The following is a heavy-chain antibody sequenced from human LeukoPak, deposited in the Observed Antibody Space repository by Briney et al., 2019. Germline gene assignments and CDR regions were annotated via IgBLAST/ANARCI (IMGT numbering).Heavy chain of an antibody. CDR2: IIPIFGTA. CDR1: GGTFSSYA. J-gene: IGHJ4*02. CDR3: TIPAARGDY. Sequence: ASVKVSCKASGGTFSSYAISWVRQAPGQGLEWMEGIIPIFGTANYAQKFQGRVTITADESTSTAYMELSSLRSEDTAVYYCTIPAARGDYWGQGTLVTVSS. V-gene: IGHV1-69*13. D-gene: IGHD2-2*01.